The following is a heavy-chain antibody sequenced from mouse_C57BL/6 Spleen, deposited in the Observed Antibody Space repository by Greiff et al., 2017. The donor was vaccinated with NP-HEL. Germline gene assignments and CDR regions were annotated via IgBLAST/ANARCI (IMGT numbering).Heavy chain of an antibody. CDR1: GYTFTDYN. Sequence: EVQLQQSGPELVKPGASVKIPCKASGYTFTDYNMDWVKQSHGKSLEWIGDINPNNGGTIYNQKFKGKATLTVDKSSSTAYMELRSLTSEDTAVYYGAREYYGSSLYWYFDVWGTGTTVTVSS. J-gene: IGHJ1*03. CDR2: INPNNGGT. V-gene: IGHV1-18*01. D-gene: IGHD1-1*01. CDR3: AREYYGSSLYWYFDV.